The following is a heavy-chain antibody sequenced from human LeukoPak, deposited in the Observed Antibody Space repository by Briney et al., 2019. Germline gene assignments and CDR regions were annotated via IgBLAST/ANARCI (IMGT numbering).Heavy chain of an antibody. V-gene: IGHV3-43*01. CDR1: GFIFYDYT. CDR3: ARDCSSTSCQEDAFDI. CDR2: ITWDAEST. Sequence: GGSLRLSCAASGFIFYDYTMHWVRQRPGGGLEWVSLITWDAESTYYADSVKGRFTVSRDNAKNSLYLQMNSLRAEDTAVYYCARDCSSTSCQEDAFDIWGQGTMVTVSS. J-gene: IGHJ3*02. D-gene: IGHD2-2*01.